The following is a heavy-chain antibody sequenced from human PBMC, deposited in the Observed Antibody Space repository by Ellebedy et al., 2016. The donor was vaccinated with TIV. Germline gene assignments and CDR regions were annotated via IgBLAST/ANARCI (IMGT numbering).Heavy chain of an antibody. CDR2: ISSSSSYI. D-gene: IGHD3-10*01. CDR3: ARGGYYGSGSYSY. J-gene: IGHJ4*02. CDR1: GFTFSSYS. Sequence: GGSLRLXXAASGFTFSSYSMNWVRQAPGKGLEWVSSISSSSSYIYYADSVKGRFTISRDNAKNSLYLQMNSLRAEDTAVYYCARGGYYGSGSYSYWGQGTLVTVSS. V-gene: IGHV3-21*01.